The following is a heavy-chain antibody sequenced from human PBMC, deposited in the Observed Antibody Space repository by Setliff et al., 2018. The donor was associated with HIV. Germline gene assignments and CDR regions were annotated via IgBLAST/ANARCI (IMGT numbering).Heavy chain of an antibody. J-gene: IGHJ4*02. CDR3: ATVIEMATIASFDY. D-gene: IGHD5-12*01. V-gene: IGHV1-69*10. CDR1: GDTSSTYA. CDR2: FIPILDIT. Sequence: GASVKVSCKASGDTSSTYAINWVRQAPGQGLEWMGQFIPILDITNYAQKFQGRVTITTDESTSTAYMELSSLRSEDTAVYYCATVIEMATIASFDYWGQGTLVTVSS.